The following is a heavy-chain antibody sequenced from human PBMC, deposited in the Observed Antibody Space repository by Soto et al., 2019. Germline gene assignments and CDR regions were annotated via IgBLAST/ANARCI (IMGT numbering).Heavy chain of an antibody. J-gene: IGHJ6*02. D-gene: IGHD1-26*01. V-gene: IGHV3-15*01. CDR1: GFTFSKAW. CDR3: SKGGKYYGMDV. CDR2: IKSKTYGGTI. Sequence: PGGSLRLSCAASGFTFSKAWMSWVRQSPGKGLEWVCRIKSKTYGGTIDYAAPVKGRFTISRDDSKKTLYLQMNSLRTEDTAVYYCSKGGKYYGMDVWGQGTTVTVSS.